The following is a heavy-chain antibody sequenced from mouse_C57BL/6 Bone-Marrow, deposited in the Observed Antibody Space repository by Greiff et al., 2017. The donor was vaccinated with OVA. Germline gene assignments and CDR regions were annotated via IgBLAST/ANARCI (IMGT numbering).Heavy chain of an antibody. CDR2: ISNGGGST. Sequence: EVQLVESGGGLVQPGGSLKLSCAASGFTFSDYYMYWVRQTPEKRLEWVAYISNGGGSTYYPDTVKGRFTISRDNAKNTLYLQMSRLKSEDTAMYYCARPLDSSGYLFAYWGQGTLVTVSA. D-gene: IGHD3-2*02. V-gene: IGHV5-12*01. CDR3: ARPLDSSGYLFAY. J-gene: IGHJ3*01. CDR1: GFTFSDYY.